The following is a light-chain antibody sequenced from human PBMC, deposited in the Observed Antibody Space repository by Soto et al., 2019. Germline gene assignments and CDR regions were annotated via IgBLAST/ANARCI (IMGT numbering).Light chain of an antibody. Sequence: DIQMTQSPSSLSASVGARVTITCRASQSISSYLNWYQQKPGKAPNLLIYAASSLQSGVSSRFSGSGSGTDFTLTISSLQPEDCGIYYCQQTYSTPRTFGQGTKVEIK. CDR3: QQTYSTPRT. CDR2: AAS. CDR1: QSISSY. J-gene: IGKJ1*01. V-gene: IGKV1-39*01.